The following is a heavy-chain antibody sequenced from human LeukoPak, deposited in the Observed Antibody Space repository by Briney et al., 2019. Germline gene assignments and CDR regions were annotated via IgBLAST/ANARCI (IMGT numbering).Heavy chain of an antibody. Sequence: GGSLRLSCEASEFTFSSYWMHWVRQAPGKGLVWVSRINSDGSSIRYADSVKGRFTISRDNAKNTLYLQMSSLRAEDTAVYYCAKAPDSVWGRYRNNYFDSWGQGVLVSVS. J-gene: IGHJ5*01. CDR2: INSDGSSI. CDR3: AKAPDSVWGRYRNNYFDS. CDR1: EFTFSSYW. V-gene: IGHV3-74*01. D-gene: IGHD3-16*02.